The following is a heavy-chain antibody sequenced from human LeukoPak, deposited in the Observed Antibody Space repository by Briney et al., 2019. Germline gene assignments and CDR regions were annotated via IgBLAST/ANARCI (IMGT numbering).Heavy chain of an antibody. V-gene: IGHV3-30*04. Sequence: PGRSLRLSCAASGFTFSNYAMHWVRQDPGKGLEWVAIVSHDGRNQYYAESVKGRFTISRDSSKNTVSLQMNSLRAGDSALYYCGRDPSARVTIDFWGQGTLVTVSS. CDR3: GRDPSARVTIDF. CDR1: GFTFSNYA. J-gene: IGHJ4*02. CDR2: VSHDGRNQ. D-gene: IGHD5-24*01.